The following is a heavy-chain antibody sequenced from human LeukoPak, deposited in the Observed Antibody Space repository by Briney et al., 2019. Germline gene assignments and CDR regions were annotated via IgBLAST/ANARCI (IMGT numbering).Heavy chain of an antibody. J-gene: IGHJ4*02. D-gene: IGHD3-22*01. Sequence: PGGSLRLSCAGSDFTFSIYAMSWVRQAPGKGLEWVSAISRSGGSTYYADSVKGRFTISRDNSKNTPYLQMNSLRAEDTAVYYCAKPPYLTDSYDSSGYSYDYWGPGTLVTVSS. CDR2: ISRSGGST. CDR1: DFTFSIYA. V-gene: IGHV3-23*01. CDR3: AKPPYLTDSYDSSGYSYDY.